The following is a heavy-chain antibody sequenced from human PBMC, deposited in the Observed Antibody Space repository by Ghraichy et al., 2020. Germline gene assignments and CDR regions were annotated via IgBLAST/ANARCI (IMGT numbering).Heavy chain of an antibody. J-gene: IGHJ4*02. CDR1: GFSLTTSGMC. CDR3: ARTPIAVPGSYYFDY. V-gene: IGHV2-70*01. Sequence: SGPTLVKPTQTLTLTCTFSGFSLTTSGMCVSWIRQPPGKALEWLALIDWDDDKYYSTSLKTRLTISKDTSKNQVVLTMTNMDPVDTATYFCARTPIAVPGSYYFDYWGQGTLVTVSS. D-gene: IGHD6-19*01. CDR2: IDWDDDK.